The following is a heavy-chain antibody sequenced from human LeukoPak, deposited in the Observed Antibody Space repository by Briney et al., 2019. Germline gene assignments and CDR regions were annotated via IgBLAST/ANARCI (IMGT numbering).Heavy chain of an antibody. CDR1: GYSFNSYW. D-gene: IGHD3-9*01. CDR2: IDPSDSYT. V-gene: IGHV5-10-1*01. Sequence: GESLKISCKGSGYSFNSYWISWVRQMPGKSLEWMGRIDPSDSYTNYSPSFQGHVTISADKSISTASLQWSSLKASDTAMYYCARPSRYFDWEIDYWGQGTLVTVSS. CDR3: ARPSRYFDWEIDY. J-gene: IGHJ4*02.